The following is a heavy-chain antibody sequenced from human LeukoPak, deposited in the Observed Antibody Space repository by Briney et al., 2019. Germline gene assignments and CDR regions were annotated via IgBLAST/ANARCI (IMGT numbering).Heavy chain of an antibody. V-gene: IGHV1-18*01. J-gene: IGHJ6*03. CDR3: ATCRDGYNSHPMNYYYYYYMDV. Sequence: ASVKVSCKASGYTFTSYGISWVRQAPGQGLEWMGWISAYNGNTNYAQKLQGRVTMTTDTSTSTAYMELRSLRSDDTAVYYCATCRDGYNSHPMNYYYYYYMDVWGKGTTVTISS. CDR1: GYTFTSYG. D-gene: IGHD5-24*01. CDR2: ISAYNGNT.